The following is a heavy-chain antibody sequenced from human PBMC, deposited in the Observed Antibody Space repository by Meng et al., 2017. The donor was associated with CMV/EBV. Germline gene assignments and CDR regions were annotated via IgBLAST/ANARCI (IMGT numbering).Heavy chain of an antibody. CDR1: GYTFSSYG. V-gene: IGHV1-2*02. J-gene: IGHJ5*02. Sequence: ASVKVSCKTSGYTFSSYGINWVRQAPGQGLEWMGWINPNSGGTNYAQKFQGRVTMTRDTSISTAYMELSRLRSDDTAVYYCARGAVVVPAAIVSDWFDPWGQGTLVTVSS. D-gene: IGHD2-2*02. CDR2: INPNSGGT. CDR3: ARGAVVVPAAIVSDWFDP.